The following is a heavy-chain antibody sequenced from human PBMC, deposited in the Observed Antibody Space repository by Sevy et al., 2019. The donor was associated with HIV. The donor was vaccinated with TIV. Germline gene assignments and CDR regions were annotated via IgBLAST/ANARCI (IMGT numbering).Heavy chain of an antibody. CDR1: GFTFSNYW. CDR2: IKQDGSEK. V-gene: IGHV3-7*01. Sequence: GGSLRLSCAASGFTFSNYWMSWVRQAPGKGLEWVANIKQDGSEKYYVDSVKGRFTISRDNSKNTLYLQMNSLRAEDTAVYYCAREPHYYGSGSYYNAGAFDIWGQGTMVTVSS. CDR3: AREPHYYGSGSYYNAGAFDI. J-gene: IGHJ3*02. D-gene: IGHD3-10*01.